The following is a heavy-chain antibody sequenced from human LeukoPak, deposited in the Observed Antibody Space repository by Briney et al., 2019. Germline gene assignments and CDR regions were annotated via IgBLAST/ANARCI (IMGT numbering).Heavy chain of an antibody. J-gene: IGHJ5*02. CDR3: ARVRVGATSVWFDP. CDR1: GFTFSSYS. V-gene: IGHV3-48*01. Sequence: GGSLRLSCAASGFTFSSYSMNWVRQAPGKGLGWVSYISSSSSTIYYADSVKGRFTISRDNAKNSLYLQMNSLRAEDTAVYYCARVRVGATSVWFDPWGQGTLVTVSS. D-gene: IGHD1-26*01. CDR2: ISSSSSTI.